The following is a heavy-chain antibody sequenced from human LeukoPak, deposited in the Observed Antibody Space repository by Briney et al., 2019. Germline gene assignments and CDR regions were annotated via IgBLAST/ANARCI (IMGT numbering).Heavy chain of an antibody. CDR2: INHSGTT. J-gene: IGHJ6*03. Sequence: SETLSLTCAVSGGSFSGYYWSWIRQPPGKGLEWIGEINHSGTTNYSPSLESRVTISADTSKKQFSLKLTSMTAADTAVYYCASNQGTGLFGYYYYYMDVWGEGTTVTASS. CDR1: GGSFSGYY. CDR3: ASNQGTGLFGYYYYYMDV. D-gene: IGHD2-8*02. V-gene: IGHV4-34*01.